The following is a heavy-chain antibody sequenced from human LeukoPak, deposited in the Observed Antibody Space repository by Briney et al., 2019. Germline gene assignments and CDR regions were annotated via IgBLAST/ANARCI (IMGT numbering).Heavy chain of an antibody. CDR1: GGSISSYY. CDR3: ARDAYYDFWSGLQTSYNWFDP. J-gene: IGHJ5*02. V-gene: IGHV4-4*07. Sequence: ASETLSLTCTVSGGSISSYYWSWIRQPAGKGLEWIGRIYTSGSTNYNPSLKSRVTMSVDTSKNQFSLKLSSVTAADTAVYYCARDAYYDFWSGLQTSYNWFDPWGQGTLVTVSS. D-gene: IGHD3-3*01. CDR2: IYTSGST.